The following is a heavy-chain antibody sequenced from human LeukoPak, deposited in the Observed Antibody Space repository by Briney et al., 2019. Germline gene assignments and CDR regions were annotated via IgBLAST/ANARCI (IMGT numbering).Heavy chain of an antibody. CDR1: GFTFSNAW. J-gene: IGHJ5*02. V-gene: IGHV3-15*01. Sequence: PGGSLRLSCAASGFTFSNAWMSWVRQAPGKGLEWVGRIKSKTDGGTTDYAAPVKGRFTISRDDSKNTLYLQMNSLKTEDTAVYYCTTDLGYYYDSSGYVEHPIWFDPWGQGTLVTVSS. CDR2: IKSKTDGGTT. D-gene: IGHD3-22*01. CDR3: TTDLGYYYDSSGYVEHPIWFDP.